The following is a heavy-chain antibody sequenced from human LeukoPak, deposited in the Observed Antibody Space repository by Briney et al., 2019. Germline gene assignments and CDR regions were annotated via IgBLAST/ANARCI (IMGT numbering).Heavy chain of an antibody. V-gene: IGHV1-24*01. CDR3: ATESHYYDSSGPTPSWFDP. J-gene: IGHJ5*02. Sequence: ASVKVSCKVSGYTLTELSMHWVRQAPGKGLERMGGFDPEDGETIYAQKFQGRVTMTEDTSTDTAYMELSSLRSEDTAVYYCATESHYYDSSGPTPSWFDPWGQGTLVTVSS. D-gene: IGHD3-22*01. CDR2: FDPEDGET. CDR1: GYTLTELS.